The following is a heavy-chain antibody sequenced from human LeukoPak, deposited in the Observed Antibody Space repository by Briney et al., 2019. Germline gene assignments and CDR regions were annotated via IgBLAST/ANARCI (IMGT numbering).Heavy chain of an antibody. V-gene: IGHV3-48*03. J-gene: IGHJ4*02. CDR2: ISSSGSTI. CDR3: ARDGGDAKYYYDSSGYLS. Sequence: GGSLRLSCAASGFTFSSYEMNWVRQAPGKGLEWVSYISSSGSTIYYADSVKGRFTISRDNAKNSLYLQMNSLRAEDTADYYCARDGGDAKYYYDSSGYLSWGQGTLVTVSS. CDR1: GFTFSSYE. D-gene: IGHD3-22*01.